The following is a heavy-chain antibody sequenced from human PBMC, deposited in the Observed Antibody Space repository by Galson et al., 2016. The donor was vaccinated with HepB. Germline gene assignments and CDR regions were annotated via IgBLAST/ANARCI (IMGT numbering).Heavy chain of an antibody. CDR3: ARGAASYCSTTTCPEGTHYWYVDL. Sequence: SLRLSCAASGFTFSTFGMHWVRQAPGRGLEWVAVVSYDGSKNYYADSVKGRFSISRDNSKRALYLQMDSLRPEDTAVYFCARGAASYCSTTTCPEGTHYWYVDLWGRGTLVTVSS. V-gene: IGHV3-33*05. CDR1: GFTFSTFG. CDR2: VSYDGSKN. D-gene: IGHD2-2*01. J-gene: IGHJ2*01.